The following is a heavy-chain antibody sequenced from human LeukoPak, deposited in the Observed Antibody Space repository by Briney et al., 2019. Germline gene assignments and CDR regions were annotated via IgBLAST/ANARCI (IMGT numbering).Heavy chain of an antibody. J-gene: IGHJ4*02. CDR3: ARDLAGNSFDY. CDR1: GYTFTGKY. V-gene: IGHV1-2*02. D-gene: IGHD4-23*01. CDR2: MEPNSGGT. Sequence: ASVKVSCKASGYTFTGKYIHWVRQAPGQGLERVGWMEPNSGGTRYAQKFQGRVTMTRDTSISTAYLDLSSLMSQDTAVYYCARDLAGNSFDYWGQGTLVTVSS.